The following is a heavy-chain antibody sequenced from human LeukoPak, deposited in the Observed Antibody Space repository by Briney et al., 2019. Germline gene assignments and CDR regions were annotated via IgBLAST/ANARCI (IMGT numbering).Heavy chain of an antibody. V-gene: IGHV3-30*18. D-gene: IGHD2-15*01. CDR2: ISSAGNSK. Sequence: RGSLRLSCAASGFTFSRYGMHWVRQGPGKGLEWVATISSAGNSKNYADSMKGRFTISRDNSKSTLYLQMNSLRAEDTAIYYCAKTPSGVNHAFDIWGQGTMVTVSS. CDR3: AKTPSGVNHAFDI. CDR1: GFTFSRYG. J-gene: IGHJ3*02.